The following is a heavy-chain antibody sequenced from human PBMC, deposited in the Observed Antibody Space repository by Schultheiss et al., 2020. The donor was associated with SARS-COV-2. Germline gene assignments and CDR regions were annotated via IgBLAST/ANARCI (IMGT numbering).Heavy chain of an antibody. Sequence: GGSLRLSCAASGFTFSSYAMSWVRQAPGKGLEWVSVIYSGGSTYYADSVKGRFTISRDNSKNTLYLQMNSLRAEDTAVYYCAKDRPLWDYWGQGTLVTVSS. J-gene: IGHJ4*02. CDR2: IYSGGST. D-gene: IGHD3-16*01. V-gene: IGHV3-23*03. CDR1: GFTFSSYA. CDR3: AKDRPLWDY.